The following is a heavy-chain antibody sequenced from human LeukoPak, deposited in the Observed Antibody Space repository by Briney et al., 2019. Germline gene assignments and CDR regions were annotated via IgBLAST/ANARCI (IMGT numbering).Heavy chain of an antibody. V-gene: IGHV1-18*01. Sequence: ASVKVSCKASGGTFSSYAISWVRQAPGQGLEWMGWISAYNGNTNYAQKLQGRVTMTTDTSTSTAYMELRSLRSDDTAVYYCARDSREDYYGSGSYYNSDYWGQGTLVTVSS. J-gene: IGHJ4*02. CDR2: ISAYNGNT. CDR3: ARDSREDYYGSGSYYNSDY. CDR1: GGTFSSYA. D-gene: IGHD3-10*01.